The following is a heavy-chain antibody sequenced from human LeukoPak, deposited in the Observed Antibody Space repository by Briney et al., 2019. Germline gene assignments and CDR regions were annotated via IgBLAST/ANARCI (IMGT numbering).Heavy chain of an antibody. D-gene: IGHD5-24*01. CDR1: GFTFSSYW. CDR3: AKDPEKMAAEFDY. J-gene: IGHJ4*02. CDR2: ISGSGGST. Sequence: GGSLRLSCAASGFTFSSYWMHWVRQAPGKGLEWVSAISGSGGSTYYADSVKGRFTIPRDNSKNTLYLQMNSLRAEDTAVYYCAKDPEKMAAEFDYWGQGTLVTVSS. V-gene: IGHV3-23*01.